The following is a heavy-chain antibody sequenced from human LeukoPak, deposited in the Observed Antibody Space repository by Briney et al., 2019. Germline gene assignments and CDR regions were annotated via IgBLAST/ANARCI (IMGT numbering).Heavy chain of an antibody. CDR3: TRDRRTSPTYYFDY. Sequence: PGGSLRLSCAASGFTVNSNDMSWVRQAPGKGLEWVGFIRSKAYGGTTEYAASVKGRFTISRDDSKSIAYLQMNSLKTEDTAVYYCTRDRRTSPTYYFDYWGQGTLVTVSS. D-gene: IGHD2-2*01. J-gene: IGHJ4*02. V-gene: IGHV3-49*04. CDR1: GFTVNSND. CDR2: IRSKAYGGTT.